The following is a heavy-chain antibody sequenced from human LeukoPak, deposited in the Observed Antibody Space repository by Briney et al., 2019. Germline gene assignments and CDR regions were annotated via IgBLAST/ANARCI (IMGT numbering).Heavy chain of an antibody. V-gene: IGHV5-51*01. J-gene: IGHJ5*02. CDR2: IYPGHSDT. D-gene: IGHD6-13*01. Sequence: GESLKISCKGSGYSFTSYWIGWVRQMPGKGLEWMGIIYPGHSDTRYSPSFQGQVSISADKSISTAYLQGSSLKASDTAMYYCARQEQQLVNWFDPWGQGTLVTVSS. CDR3: ARQEQQLVNWFDP. CDR1: GYSFTSYW.